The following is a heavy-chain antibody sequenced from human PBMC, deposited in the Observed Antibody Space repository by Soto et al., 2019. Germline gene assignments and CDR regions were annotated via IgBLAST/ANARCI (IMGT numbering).Heavy chain of an antibody. V-gene: IGHV5-51*01. CDR1: GYSFSFYW. Sequence: PGESLKISCKAAGYSFSFYWIGWVRQMPGKGLEWMAIMYPDDSDIRYSPSFEAHVTISADKSTSTAFLQWSSLKASDTAMYYCATAYVYDFENSNYYRDDFDIWGQGTLVTVSS. D-gene: IGHD3-22*01. J-gene: IGHJ3*02. CDR3: ATAYVYDFENSNYYRDDFDI. CDR2: MYPDDSDI.